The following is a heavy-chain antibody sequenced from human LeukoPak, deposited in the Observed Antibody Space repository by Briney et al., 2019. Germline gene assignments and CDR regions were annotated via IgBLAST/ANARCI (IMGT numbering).Heavy chain of an antibody. D-gene: IGHD4-17*01. J-gene: IGHJ4*02. Sequence: SETLSLTCTVSGGSISGSNYYWAWVRQPPGKGLEWVGSGFYRGSAYSNPSLKSRVTISVDTSRNQFSLNLSSVTAADTAVYYCARLRGAMTPVTSDFDYWGQGTLVTVSS. CDR1: GGSISGSNYY. CDR2: GFYRGSA. CDR3: ARLRGAMTPVTSDFDY. V-gene: IGHV4-39*01.